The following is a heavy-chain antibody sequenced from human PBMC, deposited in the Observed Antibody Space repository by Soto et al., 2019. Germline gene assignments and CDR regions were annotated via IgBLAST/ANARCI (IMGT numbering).Heavy chain of an antibody. CDR2: VYYSGST. J-gene: IGHJ3*02. V-gene: IGHV4-59*01. D-gene: IGHD3-22*01. Sequence: SETLSLTCTVSGVSITSSYRSWIRQSSGKGLEWIGYVYYSGSTNYNPSLKSRVTISIDTSKNQFSLKLRSVTSADTAVYYCARGYYDSSGQSNTFDIWGQGTMVTVSS. CDR3: ARGYYDSSGQSNTFDI. CDR1: GVSITSSY.